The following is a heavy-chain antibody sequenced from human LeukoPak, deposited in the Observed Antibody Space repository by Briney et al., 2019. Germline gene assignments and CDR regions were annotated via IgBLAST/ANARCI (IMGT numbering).Heavy chain of an antibody. CDR1: GDSINSYTW. Sequence: PSETLSLTCAVSGDSINSYTWWHWVRQPPGKGLEWIGEIYHSGTTYYNPSLKSRVTISVDKSKNHFSLMLNSVTAADTAVYYCAREIPVAYATSLDYWGQGTLVTVSS. J-gene: IGHJ4*02. D-gene: IGHD6-19*01. V-gene: IGHV4-4*02. CDR2: IYHSGTT. CDR3: AREIPVAYATSLDY.